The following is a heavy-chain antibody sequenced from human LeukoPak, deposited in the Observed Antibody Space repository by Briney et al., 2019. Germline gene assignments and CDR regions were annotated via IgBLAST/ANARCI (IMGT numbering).Heavy chain of an antibody. V-gene: IGHV3-74*01. J-gene: IGHJ4*02. Sequence: RGSLRLSCAASGFTPTTYWMHWVRQAPRNGRVWVSRINIDVSSASHADSVKGRFTISTDNAKNTLYLQMNSLRYEDTAEYYGARTVDTVMVRWGQGTLVTVSS. CDR2: INIDVSSA. D-gene: IGHD5-18*01. CDR1: GFTPTTYW. CDR3: ARTVDTVMVR.